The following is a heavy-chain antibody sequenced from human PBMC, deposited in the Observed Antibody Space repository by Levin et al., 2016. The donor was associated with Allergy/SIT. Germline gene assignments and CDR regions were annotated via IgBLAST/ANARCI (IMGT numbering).Heavy chain of an antibody. D-gene: IGHD5-12*01. CDR2: IGSNGNTR. CDR3: ARVGGLRAGLDV. J-gene: IGHJ6*02. Sequence: GESLKISCAASGFTFSDYYMTWIRQTPGKSLELVSYIGSNGNTRVYADSVKGRFTISRDNAKNSLDLQMDSLRAEDTAVYYCARVGGLRAGLDVWGQGTTVTVSS. CDR1: GFTFSDYY. V-gene: IGHV3-11*01.